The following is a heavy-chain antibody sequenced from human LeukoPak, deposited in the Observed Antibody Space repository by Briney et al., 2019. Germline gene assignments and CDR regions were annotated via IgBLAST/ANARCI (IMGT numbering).Heavy chain of an antibody. CDR1: GSSISSHY. J-gene: IGHJ4*02. Sequence: QASETLSLTCTVSGSSISSHYWSWIRQPPGKGLEWIGYIYYSGSTNYNPSLKSRVTISVDTSNNQFSLKLTSVTAADTAVYYCARDSRSGLFDYWGQGTLVTVSS. CDR2: IYYSGST. D-gene: IGHD2-15*01. V-gene: IGHV4-59*11. CDR3: ARDSRSGLFDY.